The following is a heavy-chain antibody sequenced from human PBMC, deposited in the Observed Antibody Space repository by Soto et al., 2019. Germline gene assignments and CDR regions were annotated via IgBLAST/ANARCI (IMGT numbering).Heavy chain of an antibody. D-gene: IGHD3-10*01. J-gene: IGHJ3*02. V-gene: IGHV4-31*03. CDR1: GGSISSGGYY. CDR3: AHYYYGSGSYGRVDAFDI. CDR2: IYYSGST. Sequence: PSETLSLTCTVSGGSISSGGYYWSWIRQHPGKGLEWIGYIYYSGSTYYNPSLKSRVTIPVDTSKNQFSLKLSSVTAADTAVYYCAHYYYGSGSYGRVDAFDIWGQGTMVTVS.